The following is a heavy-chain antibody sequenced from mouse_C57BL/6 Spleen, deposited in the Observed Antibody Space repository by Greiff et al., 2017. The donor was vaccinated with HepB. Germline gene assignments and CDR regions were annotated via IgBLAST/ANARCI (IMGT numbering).Heavy chain of an antibody. J-gene: IGHJ1*03. CDR3: ARVIYYDYGWYFDV. CDR1: GFSLTSYA. D-gene: IGHD2-4*01. V-gene: IGHV2-9-1*01. CDR2: IWTGGGT. Sequence: VKLVESGPGLVAPSQSLSITCTVSGFSLTSYAISWVRQPPGKGLEWLGVIWTGGGTNYNSALKSRLSISKDNSKSQVFLKMNSLQTDDTARYYCARVIYYDYGWYFDVWGTGTTVTVSS.